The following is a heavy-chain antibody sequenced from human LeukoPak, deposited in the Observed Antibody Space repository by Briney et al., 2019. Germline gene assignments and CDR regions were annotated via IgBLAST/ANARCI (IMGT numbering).Heavy chain of an antibody. CDR3: AKDVSWNWFDP. CDR2: ISYDGSNK. V-gene: IGHV3-30*18. J-gene: IGHJ5*02. CDR1: GFTFSTYA. Sequence: GGSLRLSCAASGFTFSTYAMHWVRQAPGKGLEWVAVISYDGSNKYYADSVKGRFTISRDNSKNTLYLQMNTLRAEGTAVYYCAKDVSWNWFDPWGQGTLVTVSS.